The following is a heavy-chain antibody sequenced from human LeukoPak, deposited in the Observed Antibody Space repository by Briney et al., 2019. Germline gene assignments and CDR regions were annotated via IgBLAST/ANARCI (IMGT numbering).Heavy chain of an antibody. V-gene: IGHV4-39*07. J-gene: IGHJ6*03. CDR1: GGSISSSSYY. CDR3: ARKAYSSSPPYYYYYMDV. D-gene: IGHD6-13*01. Sequence: KPSETLSLTCTVSGGSISSSSYYWGWIRQPPGKGLEWIGSIYYSGSTYYNPSLKSRVTISVDTSKNQFSLKLSSVTAADTAVYYCARKAYSSSPPYYYYYMDVWGKGTTVTISS. CDR2: IYYSGST.